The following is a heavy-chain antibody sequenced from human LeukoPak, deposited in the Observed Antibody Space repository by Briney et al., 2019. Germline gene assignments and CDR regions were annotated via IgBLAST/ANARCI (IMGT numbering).Heavy chain of an antibody. Sequence: GSLRLSCGASGFSFSMFWMTWVREAPGKGREWVANIKQDGSEEYYVDSVKGRFTVSRDNAKNSRYLQMNRLRVEDTAVYYCARLADYDYVWGSDFWGQGTLVTVSS. CDR3: ARLADYDYVWGSDF. CDR2: IKQDGSEE. CDR1: GFSFSMFW. V-gene: IGHV3-7*01. D-gene: IGHD3-16*01. J-gene: IGHJ4*02.